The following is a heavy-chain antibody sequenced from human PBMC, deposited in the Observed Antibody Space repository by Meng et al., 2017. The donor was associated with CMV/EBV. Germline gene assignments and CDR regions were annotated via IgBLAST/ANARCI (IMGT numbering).Heavy chain of an antibody. CDR2: ISAYNGNT. D-gene: IGHD3-10*01. CDR3: ARAWVGEEYYFDY. V-gene: IGHV1-18*01. Sequence: QFQLVESGVGVKKPGASVKVSCKAFGYTFTSNGISGVRQAPGQGLEWMGWISAYNGNTNYAQKRQGRVTMTTDTSTSTAYMELRSLRSDDTAVYYCARAWVGEEYYFDYWGQGTLVTVSS. CDR1: GYTFTSNG. J-gene: IGHJ4*02.